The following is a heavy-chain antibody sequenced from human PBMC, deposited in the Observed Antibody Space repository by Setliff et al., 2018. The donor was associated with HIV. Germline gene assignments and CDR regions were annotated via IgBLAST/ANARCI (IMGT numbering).Heavy chain of an antibody. CDR3: ARGDIIAVPAAIDMDV. CDR1: GYTFTDYF. Sequence: EASVKVSCKSSGYTFTDYFMHWVRQAPGQGLEWMGWISPDNANTRISQRFRGRVTMTRDTSISTAYMELSRLRSDDTAVYYCARGDIIAVPAAIDMDVWGKGTTVTVSS. D-gene: IGHD2-2*01. V-gene: IGHV1-2*02. CDR2: ISPDNANT. J-gene: IGHJ6*03.